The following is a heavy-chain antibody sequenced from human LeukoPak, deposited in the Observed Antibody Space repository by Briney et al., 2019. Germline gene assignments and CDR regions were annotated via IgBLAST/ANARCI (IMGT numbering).Heavy chain of an antibody. J-gene: IGHJ4*02. Sequence: GESLKISSKGSGYSFTSYWIGWVRQMPGKGLEWMGIIYPGDSDTRYSPSFQGQVTISADKSISTAYLQWSSLKASDTAMYYCATFTIPPSAVFDYWGQGTLVTVSS. D-gene: IGHD3-9*01. V-gene: IGHV5-51*01. CDR1: GYSFTSYW. CDR2: IYPGDSDT. CDR3: ATFTIPPSAVFDY.